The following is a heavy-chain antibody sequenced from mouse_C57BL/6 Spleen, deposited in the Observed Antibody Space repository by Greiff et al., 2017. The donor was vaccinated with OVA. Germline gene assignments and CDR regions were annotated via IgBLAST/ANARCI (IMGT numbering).Heavy chain of an antibody. CDR1: GFSFNTYA. V-gene: IGHV10-1*01. D-gene: IGHD2-1*01. CDR2: IRSKSNNYAT. Sequence: EVQLVESGGGLVQPKGSLKLSCAASGFSFNTYAMNWVRQAPGKCLEWVARIRSKSNNYATYYADSVKDRFTISRDDSESMLYLQMNNLKTEDTAMYYCVRPYGNYEDWYFDVWGTGTTVTVSS. J-gene: IGHJ1*03. CDR3: VRPYGNYEDWYFDV.